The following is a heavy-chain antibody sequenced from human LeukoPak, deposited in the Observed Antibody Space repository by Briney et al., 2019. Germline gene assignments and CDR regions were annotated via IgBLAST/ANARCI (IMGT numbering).Heavy chain of an antibody. D-gene: IGHD3-22*01. CDR3: ARGGYYDSSAGPMFDY. J-gene: IGHJ4*02. Sequence: KAGGSLRLSCAASGFTFSSYGMHWVRQAPGKGLEWVAVISYDGSNKYYADSVKGRFTISRDNSKNTLYLQMNSLRAEDTAVYYCARGGYYDSSAGPMFDYWGQGTLVTVSS. CDR2: ISYDGSNK. CDR1: GFTFSSYG. V-gene: IGHV3-30*03.